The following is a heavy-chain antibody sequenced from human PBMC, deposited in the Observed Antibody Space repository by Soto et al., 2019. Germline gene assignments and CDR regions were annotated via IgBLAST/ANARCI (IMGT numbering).Heavy chain of an antibody. CDR2: IYSGGST. CDR1: GFTVSSNY. D-gene: IGHD5-12*01. J-gene: IGHJ5*02. CDR3: ARERGYDYGQFHRWFDP. Sequence: EVQLVESGGGLVQPGGSLRLSCAASGFTVSSNYMSWVRQAPGKGLEWVSVIYSGGSTYYADSVKGRFTISRDNSKNTLYLQMNSLRAEDTAVYYCARERGYDYGQFHRWFDPWGQGTLVTVSS. V-gene: IGHV3-66*01.